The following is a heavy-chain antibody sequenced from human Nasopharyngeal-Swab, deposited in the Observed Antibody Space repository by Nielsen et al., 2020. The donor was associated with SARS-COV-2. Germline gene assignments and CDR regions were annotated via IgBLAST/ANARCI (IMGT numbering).Heavy chain of an antibody. J-gene: IGHJ6*03. D-gene: IGHD6-19*01. CDR3: ARGGTGEWLATNYYYMGV. V-gene: IGHV1-46*01. CDR1: GYTFTSYY. Sequence: ASVKVSCKASGYTFTSYYMHWVRQAPGQGLEWMGIINPSGGSTSYAQKFQGRVTMTRDTSTSTVYMELSSLRSEDTAVYYCARGGTGEWLATNYYYMGVWGKGTTVTVSS. CDR2: INPSGGST.